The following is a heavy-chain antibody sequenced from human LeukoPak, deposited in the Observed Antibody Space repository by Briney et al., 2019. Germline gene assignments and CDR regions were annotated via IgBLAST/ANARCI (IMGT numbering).Heavy chain of an antibody. CDR1: GGSFSGYY. CDR2: XXHXXSX. Sequence: SETLSLTCAVYGGSFSGYYWSWIRQPPGKGLXXXXXXXHXXSXNYNPSLKSRVTISVDTSKNQSSLKLSSVTAADTAVYYCARGITIFGVVIIRRGPVPSFLDPWGQGTLVTVSS. CDR3: ARGITIFGVVIIRRGPVPSFLDP. J-gene: IGHJ5*02. D-gene: IGHD3-3*01. V-gene: IGHV4-34*01.